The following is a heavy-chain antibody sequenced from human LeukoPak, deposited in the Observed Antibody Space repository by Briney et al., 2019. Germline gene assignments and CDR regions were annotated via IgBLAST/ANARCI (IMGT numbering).Heavy chain of an antibody. CDR2: IYHSGST. CDR1: GYSISSGYY. Sequence: PSETLSLTCTVSGYSISSGYYWGWIRQPPGKGLEWIGSIYHSGSTYYNLSLKSRVTISVDTSKNQFSLKLSSVTAADTAVYYCARGASGRVWRWLRFRWFDPWGQGTLVTVSS. CDR3: ARGASGRVWRWLRFRWFDP. V-gene: IGHV4-38-2*02. J-gene: IGHJ5*02. D-gene: IGHD5-12*01.